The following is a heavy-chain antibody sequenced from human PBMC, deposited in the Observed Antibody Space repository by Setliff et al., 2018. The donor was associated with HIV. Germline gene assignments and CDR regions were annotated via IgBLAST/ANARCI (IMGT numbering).Heavy chain of an antibody. D-gene: IGHD6-13*01. V-gene: IGHV3-48*01. CDR2: ISSSSSTI. CDR3: ARSRAAGFDY. J-gene: IGHJ4*02. Sequence: ETLSLTCTVSGGSISSYSMNWVRQAPGKGLEWVSYISSSSSTIYYADSVKGRFTISRDNAKNSLYLQMNSLRAEDTAVYYCARSRAAGFDYWGQGTLVTVSS. CDR1: GGSISSYS.